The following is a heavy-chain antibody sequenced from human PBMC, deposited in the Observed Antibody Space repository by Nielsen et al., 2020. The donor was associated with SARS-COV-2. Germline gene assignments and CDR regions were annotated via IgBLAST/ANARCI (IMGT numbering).Heavy chain of an antibody. CDR1: GFTFSSYA. V-gene: IGHV3-30*04. CDR2: ISYDGSNK. J-gene: IGHJ3*02. Sequence: SPKIPCAASGFTFSSYAMHWVRQAPGKGLEWVAVISYDGSNKYYADSVKGRFTISRDNSKNTPYLQMNSLRAEDTAVYYCARDNGAAFDIWGQGTMVTVSS. CDR3: ARDNGAAFDI. D-gene: IGHD3-10*01.